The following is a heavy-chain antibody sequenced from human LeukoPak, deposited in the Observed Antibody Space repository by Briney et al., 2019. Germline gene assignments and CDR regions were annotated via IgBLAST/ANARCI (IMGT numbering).Heavy chain of an antibody. CDR2: CKNDGSST. J-gene: IGHJ4*02. CDR3: AKERHYYDSSGYPDFFDY. V-gene: IGHV3-74*01. CDR1: GFTSSGDW. D-gene: IGHD3-22*01. Sequence: GGSLRLSCAVSGFTSSGDWMHWVRQAPGKGLVWVSRCKNDGSSTSYADFVKGRFTISRDNAKNTLYLQMNSLRPEDTAVYYCAKERHYYDSSGYPDFFDYWGQGTLVTVSS.